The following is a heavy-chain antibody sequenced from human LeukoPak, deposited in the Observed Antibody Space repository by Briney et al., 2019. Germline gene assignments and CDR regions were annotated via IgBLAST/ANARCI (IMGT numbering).Heavy chain of an antibody. CDR2: IYWNDDK. D-gene: IGHD2-2*01. V-gene: IGHV2-5*01. CDR3: AHSVVVPAAMWYFDY. Sequence: GPTLVNPTQTLTLTCTFSGFSLSTSGVGVGWIPQPPGKALEWLALIYWNDDKRYSPSLKSRLTITKDTSKNQVVLTMTNMDPVDTATYYCAHSVVVPAAMWYFDYWGQGTLVTVSS. CDR1: GFSLSTSGVG. J-gene: IGHJ4*02.